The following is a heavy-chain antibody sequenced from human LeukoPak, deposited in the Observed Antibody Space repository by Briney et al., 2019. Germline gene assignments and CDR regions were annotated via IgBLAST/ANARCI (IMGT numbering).Heavy chain of an antibody. D-gene: IGHD3-22*01. V-gene: IGHV3-9*01. CDR1: GFTFNDYA. CDR2: ISWNSGSI. CDR3: AKDNYYDSSGYWGDSFDI. Sequence: PGGSLRLSCAASGFTFNDYAMNWVRQAPGKGLEWVSGISWNSGSIGYADSVKGRFTISRDNAKNSLYLQMNSLRAEDTALYYCAKDNYYDSSGYWGDSFDIWGQGTMVTVSS. J-gene: IGHJ3*02.